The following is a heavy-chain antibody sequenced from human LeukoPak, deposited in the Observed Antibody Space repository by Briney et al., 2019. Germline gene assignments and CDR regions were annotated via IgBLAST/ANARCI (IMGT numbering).Heavy chain of an antibody. V-gene: IGHV3-21*01. CDR1: GFTFSSYS. D-gene: IGHD3-22*01. Sequence: GGSLRLSCAASGFTFSSYSMNWVRQAPGKGLEWVSSISSSSSYIYYADSVKGRFTISRDNAKNSLCLQMNSLRAEDTAVYYCARIRYDSRGFDGFDIWGQGTMVTVSS. J-gene: IGHJ3*02. CDR2: ISSSSSYI. CDR3: ARIRYDSRGFDGFDI.